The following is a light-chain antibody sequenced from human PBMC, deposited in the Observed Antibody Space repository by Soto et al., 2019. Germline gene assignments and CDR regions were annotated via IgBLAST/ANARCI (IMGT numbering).Light chain of an antibody. J-gene: IGKJ4*01. CDR2: DAS. CDR1: QSVSSY. Sequence: EIVLTQSPATLSLSPGERATLSCRASQSVSSYLAWYQQKPGQAPRLLIYDASNRATGIPARFSGSGSGTDFTLPISSLEPEDFAVYYCQQRSIALTFGGGTKVEIK. CDR3: QQRSIALT. V-gene: IGKV3-11*01.